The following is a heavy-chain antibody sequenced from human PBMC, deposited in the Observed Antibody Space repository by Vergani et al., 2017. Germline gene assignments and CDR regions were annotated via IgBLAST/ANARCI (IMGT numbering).Heavy chain of an antibody. CDR2: IIPILGIA. D-gene: IGHD2-2*01. CDR1: GGTFSSYA. V-gene: IGHV1-69*04. J-gene: IGHJ6*02. Sequence: QVQLVQSGAEVKKPGSSVKFSCKASGGTFSSYASSWLRQAPGPGLEWMGRIIPILGIANYAQKFQGRVTTTEYKSTSTAYMELSSLRSEDTAVYYCARDLFVVVPAAMVGMDVWGQGTTVTVSS. CDR3: ARDLFVVVPAAMVGMDV.